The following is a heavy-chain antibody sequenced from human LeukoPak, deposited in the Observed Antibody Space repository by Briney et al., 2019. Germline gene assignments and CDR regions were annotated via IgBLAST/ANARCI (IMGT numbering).Heavy chain of an antibody. CDR1: DYSISSGYY. CDR2: IYRSGST. Sequence: PSETLSLTCAVSDYSISSGYYWGWIRQTPGKGLEWIGSIYRSGSTSYNPSLKSRVTISLDTPKNQFSPKLSSVTAADTAMYYCGRVGGDCSGASCYIYWGQGTLVTVSS. CDR3: GRVGGDCSGASCYIY. D-gene: IGHD2-15*01. J-gene: IGHJ4*02. V-gene: IGHV4-38-2*01.